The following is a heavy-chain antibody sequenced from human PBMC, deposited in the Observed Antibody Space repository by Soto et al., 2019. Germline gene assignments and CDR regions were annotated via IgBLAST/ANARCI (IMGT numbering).Heavy chain of an antibody. CDR1: HYSISPYY. D-gene: IGHD3-16*02. Sequence: PSETLSLTCTVSHYSISPYYWSWIRQPPGRGLEWIGYIYYSGNTNYNPSLKSRVTMSVDTSKNQFSLKLSSVTAADTAVYYCASLAYYDDVWGSYRNPSEYWGQGTLVTVSS. CDR2: IYYSGNT. CDR3: ASLAYYDDVWGSYRNPSEY. J-gene: IGHJ4*02. V-gene: IGHV4-59*01.